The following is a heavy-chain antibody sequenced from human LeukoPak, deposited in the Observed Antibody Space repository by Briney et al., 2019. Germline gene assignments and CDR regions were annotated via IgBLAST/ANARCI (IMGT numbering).Heavy chain of an antibody. D-gene: IGHD2-2*01. V-gene: IGHV1-18*01. CDR1: GYSFTSYW. Sequence: GESLKISCKGSGYSFTSYWIGWVRQAPGQGLEWMGWISGYNGNTNYAQKFQGRVTMTTDTSTSTAYMELRSLRSDDTAVYYCARGRDIAVVPALDPWGQGTLVTVSS. CDR3: ARGRDIAVVPALDP. CDR2: ISGYNGNT. J-gene: IGHJ5*02.